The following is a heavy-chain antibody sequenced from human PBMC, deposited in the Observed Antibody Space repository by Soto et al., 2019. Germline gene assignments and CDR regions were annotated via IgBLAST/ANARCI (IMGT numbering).Heavy chain of an antibody. CDR1: GYTFTSYG. V-gene: IGHV1-18*04. J-gene: IGHJ3*02. CDR3: GTRERTGALGGGDAFDI. D-gene: IGHD3-16*01. CDR2: ISAYNGNT. Sequence: QVQLVQSGAEVKKPGASVKVSCKASGYTFTSYGISWVRQAPGQGLEWMGWISAYNGNTNYAQKLQGRVTMTTDTSRRHAEMGVRSGRSADPVGYYGGTRERTGALGGGDAFDIWGQGTMVTVSS.